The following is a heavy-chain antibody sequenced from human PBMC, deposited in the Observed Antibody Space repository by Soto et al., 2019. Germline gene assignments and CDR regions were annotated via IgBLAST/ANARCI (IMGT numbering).Heavy chain of an antibody. V-gene: IGHV3-11*04. J-gene: IGHJ5*02. CDR3: VRDSARIVVVPRVDGDNWFDP. CDR2: ISGSGDNI. D-gene: IGHD2-2*01. CDR1: GFTFSDYF. Sequence: QVHLVESGGGVVKPAGSLRLSCAASGFTFSDYFMSWIRQAPGKGLEWVSFISGSGDNIKYADSVKGRFTISRDNAKNSLYLQMNSLRDEDTAVYYCVRDSARIVVVPRVDGDNWFDPRGQGTLVTVSS.